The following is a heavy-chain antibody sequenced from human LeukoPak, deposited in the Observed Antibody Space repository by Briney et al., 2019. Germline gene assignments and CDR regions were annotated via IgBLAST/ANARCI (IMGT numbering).Heavy chain of an antibody. D-gene: IGHD4-23*01. Sequence: GGSLRLSCAASGFTFSSYSMHWVRQAPGKGLECVAVISYDGSNKYYADSVKGRFTISRDNSKNTLYLQMNSLRAEDTAVYYCARDGRIRWPGVYFDYWGQGTLVTVSS. CDR1: GFTFSSYS. CDR3: ARDGRIRWPGVYFDY. V-gene: IGHV3-30-3*01. J-gene: IGHJ4*02. CDR2: ISYDGSNK.